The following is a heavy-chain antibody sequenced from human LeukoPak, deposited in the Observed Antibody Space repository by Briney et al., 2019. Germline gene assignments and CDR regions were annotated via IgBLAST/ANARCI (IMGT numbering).Heavy chain of an antibody. CDR3: ASTKSSGWYHEFDY. Sequence: PSETLSLTSTVSGGSISTSNYYWGSVRQPPGKGLEWIGNIFYIGSTNYNPCLKSRVTIPVATPKNQFSLKLISVTAADTAVYDCASTKSSGWYHEFDYWGQGTLVTVSS. CDR2: IFYIGST. J-gene: IGHJ4*02. D-gene: IGHD6-19*01. V-gene: IGHV4-39*07. CDR1: GGSISTSNYY.